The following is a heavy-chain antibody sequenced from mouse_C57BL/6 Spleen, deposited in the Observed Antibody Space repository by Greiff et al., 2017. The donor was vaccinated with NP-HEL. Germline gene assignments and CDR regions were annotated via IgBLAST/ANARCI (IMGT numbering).Heavy chain of an antibody. CDR3: ARGWIYVSSSVDY. J-gene: IGHJ2*01. Sequence: ESGPGLVKPSQSLSLTCSVTGYSITSGYYWNWIRQFPGNKLEWMGYISYDGSNNYNPSLKNRTSITRYTSKNQFFLKLNSVTTEDTATYYCARGWIYVSSSVDYWGQGTTLTVSS. CDR2: ISYDGSN. D-gene: IGHD1-1*01. V-gene: IGHV3-6*01. CDR1: GYSITSGYY.